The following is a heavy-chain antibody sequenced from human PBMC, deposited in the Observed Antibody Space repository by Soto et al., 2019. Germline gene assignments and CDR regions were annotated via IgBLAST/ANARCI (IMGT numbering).Heavy chain of an antibody. Sequence: EVQLVQSGAEVKKPGESLKISCKGSGYSFTSHWIGWLRQMPGKGLEWMGIIYTSDSDTRYSPSFEGQVTMSADKSISTAYLQWSSLKASDTAVYYCARVMATDPFDYWGQGTLVTVSS. CDR2: IYTSDSDT. J-gene: IGHJ4*02. V-gene: IGHV5-51*01. CDR1: GYSFTSHW. CDR3: ARVMATDPFDY. D-gene: IGHD2-21*01.